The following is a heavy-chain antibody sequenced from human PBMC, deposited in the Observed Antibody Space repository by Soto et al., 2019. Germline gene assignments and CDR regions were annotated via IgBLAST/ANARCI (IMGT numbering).Heavy chain of an antibody. CDR1: GYTFTSYA. CDR2: INAGNGNT. V-gene: IGHV1-3*01. Sequence: QVQLVQSGAEVKKPGASVKVSCKASGYTFTSYAMHWVRQAPGQRLEWMGWINAGNGNTKYSQKFQGRVTTTRDPSGSTGYMELSSLRSEATAVYYCARRPGGANGPGDYWGQGTLVTVSS. D-gene: IGHD2-15*01. CDR3: ARRPGGANGPGDY. J-gene: IGHJ4*02.